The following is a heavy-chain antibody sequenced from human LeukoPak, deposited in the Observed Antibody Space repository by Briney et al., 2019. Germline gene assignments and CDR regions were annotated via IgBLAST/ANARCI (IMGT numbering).Heavy chain of an antibody. Sequence: SETLSLTCTVSGYSISSGYYWGWIRQPPGKGLEWIGSIYHSGSTYYNPSLKSRVTIPVDTSKNQFSLKLSSVTAADTAVYYCARGSKWELLRKAFDIWGQGTMVTVSS. J-gene: IGHJ3*02. V-gene: IGHV4-38-2*02. CDR2: IYHSGST. CDR1: GYSISSGYY. CDR3: ARGSKWELLRKAFDI. D-gene: IGHD1-26*01.